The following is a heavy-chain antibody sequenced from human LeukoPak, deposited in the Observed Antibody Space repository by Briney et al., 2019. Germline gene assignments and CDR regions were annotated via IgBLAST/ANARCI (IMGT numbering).Heavy chain of an antibody. CDR3: ARDRGGDYGDYEDNWFDP. J-gene: IGHJ5*02. Sequence: GGSLRLSCAASGFTFSSYWMSWVRQAPGKGLEWVANIKKDGSEKYYVDSVKGRFTISRDNAKNSLYLQMNSLRAEDTAVYYCARDRGGDYGDYEDNWFDPWGQGTLVTVSS. V-gene: IGHV3-7*01. CDR1: GFTFSSYW. D-gene: IGHD4-17*01. CDR2: IKKDGSEK.